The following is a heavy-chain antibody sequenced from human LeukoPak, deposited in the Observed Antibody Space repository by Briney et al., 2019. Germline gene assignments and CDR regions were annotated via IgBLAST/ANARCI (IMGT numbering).Heavy chain of an antibody. V-gene: IGHV3-23*01. CDR2: ISGSGGST. D-gene: IGHD2-15*01. CDR1: GFTFGSYT. Sequence: GGSLRLSCAPSGFTFGSYTVTWVRQAPGKGLEWVSSISGSGGSTYYADSVKGRFTISRDNSKNTLYLRMNSLRVEDTAVYYFAKPRRAATLDYWGQGTLVTVSS. J-gene: IGHJ4*02. CDR3: AKPRRAATLDY.